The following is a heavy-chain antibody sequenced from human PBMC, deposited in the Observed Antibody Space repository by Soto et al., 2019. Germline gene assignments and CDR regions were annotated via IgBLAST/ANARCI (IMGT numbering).Heavy chain of an antibody. CDR1: GYTFTSYE. V-gene: IGHV1-8*01. CDR2: MNPNSGNT. J-gene: IGHJ4*02. Sequence: QVQLVQSGAEVKKPGASVKVSCKASGYTFTSYEINWVRQATAQGLEWMGWMNPNSGNTGYAQKFQGRVTMTRNTSISTAYMELSRLRSEDTAVYYCARGQSGYSSGWSPNDYWGQGTLVTVSS. CDR3: ARGQSGYSSGWSPNDY. D-gene: IGHD6-19*01.